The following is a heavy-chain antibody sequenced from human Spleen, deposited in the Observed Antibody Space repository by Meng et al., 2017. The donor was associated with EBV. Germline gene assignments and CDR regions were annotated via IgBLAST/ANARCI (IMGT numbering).Heavy chain of an antibody. Sequence: EVHLVGSGGDLVQPGGSLGLSCAASGFTFTDFAMNWVRQAPGKGLEWVSVIYSGGSTEYADSVKGRFTVSRDNSKNTLYLQMNSLRAEDTAVYYCAGSWPSRYWGQGTLVTVSS. J-gene: IGHJ4*02. CDR3: AGSWPSRY. D-gene: IGHD5-24*01. CDR1: GFTFTDFA. CDR2: IYSGGST. V-gene: IGHV3-66*01.